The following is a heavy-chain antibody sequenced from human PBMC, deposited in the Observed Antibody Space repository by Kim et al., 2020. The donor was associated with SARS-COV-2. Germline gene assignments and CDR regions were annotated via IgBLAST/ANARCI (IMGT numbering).Heavy chain of an antibody. V-gene: IGHV3-9*01. D-gene: IGHD3-10*01. J-gene: IGHJ5*02. Sequence: GGSLRLSCAASGFTFDDYAMHWVRQAPGKGLEWVSGISWNSGSIGYADSVKGRFTISRDNAKNSLYLQMNSLRAEDTALYYCAKENYYGSGSYYFRWFVPWGQGTLVTVSS. CDR2: ISWNSGSI. CDR1: GFTFDDYA. CDR3: AKENYYGSGSYYFRWFVP.